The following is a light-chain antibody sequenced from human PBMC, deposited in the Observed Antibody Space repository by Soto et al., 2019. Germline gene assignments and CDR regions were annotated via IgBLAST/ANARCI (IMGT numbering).Light chain of an antibody. CDR3: QQYYTTPQT. Sequence: IVMTQSPDSLAVTQGESRTINCKSSQSVLHSSSNRNYLAWYQQKSGQHPKLVIYWASTRGSGVPDRFSGSGSGADFTLSIGTLQAEDVAVYYCQQYYTTPQTFGQGTKVDIK. CDR2: WAS. J-gene: IGKJ1*01. V-gene: IGKV4-1*01. CDR1: QSVLHSSSNRNY.